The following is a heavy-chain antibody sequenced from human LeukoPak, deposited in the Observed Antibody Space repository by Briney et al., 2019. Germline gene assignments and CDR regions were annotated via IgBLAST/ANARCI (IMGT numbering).Heavy chain of an antibody. CDR3: AREVYASGTVHFDY. V-gene: IGHV4-38-2*02. J-gene: IGHJ4*02. CDR2: IYHSGNT. CDR1: GYSISSGYY. Sequence: SETLSLTCTVSGYSISSGYYWGWIRQPPGKGLEWIGSIYHSGNTYYNPSLKSRVTISVDTSKNQFSLNLNSLTAADTAVYYCAREVYASGTVHFDYWGRGTLVSVSS. D-gene: IGHD3-10*01.